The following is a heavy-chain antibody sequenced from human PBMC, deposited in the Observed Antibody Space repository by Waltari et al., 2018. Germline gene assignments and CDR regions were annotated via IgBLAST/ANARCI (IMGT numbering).Heavy chain of an antibody. J-gene: IGHJ4*02. D-gene: IGHD3-22*01. CDR1: GGSIRSRRW. V-gene: IGHV4-4*02. CDR3: ASLTYYYDGIDSNVDY. Sequence: QVQLQESGPGLVKPSGTLSLTCAVSGGSIRSRRWWSWVRQPPGKGLEWIGEIYHSGSTHYNPSFESRVTRSVDESKNQFSLKLNSVTAADTAVYYCASLTYYYDGIDSNVDYWGQGTLVTVSS. CDR2: IYHSGST.